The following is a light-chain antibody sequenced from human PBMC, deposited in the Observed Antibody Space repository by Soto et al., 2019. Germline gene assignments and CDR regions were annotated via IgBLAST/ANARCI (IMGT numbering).Light chain of an antibody. Sequence: EIVLTQSPGSLSLSPGQRATLSCRASHSVDTTFFAWYQKKPGQALSLLIYGASKRATGIPHRVSGSGFGTDFTLIISRLEPDDFAVYYCQQYISSVTFGQGTKVEIK. CDR1: HSVDTTF. CDR3: QQYISSVT. CDR2: GAS. V-gene: IGKV3-20*01. J-gene: IGKJ1*01.